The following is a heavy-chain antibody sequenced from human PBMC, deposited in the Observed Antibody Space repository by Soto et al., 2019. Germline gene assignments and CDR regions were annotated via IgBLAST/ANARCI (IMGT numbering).Heavy chain of an antibody. D-gene: IGHD3-22*01. V-gene: IGHV4-39*07. CDR2: LYYGGST. J-gene: IGHJ3*02. CDR1: GGSINSDDSF. CDR3: ARTEMRVVVHRPSDAFDI. Sequence: KPSETLSLTCSVSGGSINSDDSFWGWVRQSPGKGLEWIGSLYYGGSTFYNPSLKSRVTISLDTSKNQFSLKLSSVTAADTAVYYCARTEMRVVVHRPSDAFDIWGQGTMVTVSS.